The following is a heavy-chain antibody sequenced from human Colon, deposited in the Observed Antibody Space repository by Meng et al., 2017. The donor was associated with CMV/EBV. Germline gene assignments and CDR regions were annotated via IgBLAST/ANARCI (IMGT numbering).Heavy chain of an antibody. Sequence: SGPTLVKPTQTITLTCNFSGFSLNNARMRVSWIRQPPGKALEWLARIDWDDEKFYSPSLKTRLTISKDTSKNQVVLTMTNMDPVDTATYYCVRMTTTGTIVPDTFDVWGQGTMVTVSS. CDR2: IDWDDEK. V-gene: IGHV2-70*04. CDR3: VRMTTTGTIVPDTFDV. CDR1: GFSLNNARMR. J-gene: IGHJ3*01. D-gene: IGHD1-1*01.